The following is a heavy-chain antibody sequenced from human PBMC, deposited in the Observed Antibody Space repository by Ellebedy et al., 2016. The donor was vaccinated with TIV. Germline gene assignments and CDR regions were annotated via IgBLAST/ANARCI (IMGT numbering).Heavy chain of an antibody. CDR1: GLTFSTYW. CDR3: ARGAARGIFYYYGMDV. CDR2: INQDGSHI. J-gene: IGHJ6*02. D-gene: IGHD6-25*01. V-gene: IGHV3-7*01. Sequence: GESLKISXATSGLTFSTYWMNWVRQVPGKGLEWVANINQDGSHIYYVHSVEGRFTISRDNAKNSLYLQLNSLRTEDTAVHYCARGAARGIFYYYGMDVWGQGTTVTVSS.